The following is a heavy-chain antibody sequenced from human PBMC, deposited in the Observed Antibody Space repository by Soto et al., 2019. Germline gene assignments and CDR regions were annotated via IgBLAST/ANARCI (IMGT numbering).Heavy chain of an antibody. CDR2: IIPIFETT. CDR3: ARANWNGSFDF. D-gene: IGHD1-1*01. V-gene: IGHV1-69*01. CDR1: GGSFSTYL. J-gene: IGHJ4*02. Sequence: QVQLTQSGAEVKKPGSSLKVSCKASGGSFSTYLFNWVRQAPGQGLEWMGGIIPIFETTHYAQKFQGRLTITADDSSTTAYMELPRLTSADTAVYYCARANWNGSFDFWRQGTPVTVPS.